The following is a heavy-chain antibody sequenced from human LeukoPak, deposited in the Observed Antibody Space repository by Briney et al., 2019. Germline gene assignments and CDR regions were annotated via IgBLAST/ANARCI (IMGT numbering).Heavy chain of an antibody. V-gene: IGHV1-58*01. D-gene: IGHD4-17*01. CDR2: IVVGSGNT. J-gene: IGHJ4*02. CDR3: ARAGDYGDYFDY. CDR1: AFTFTSSV. Sequence: RASVKVSCKASAFTFTSSVVQWVRQARGQRLEWIGWIVVGSGNTNYAQKFQERVTITRDMSTSTAYMELGSLRSEDTAVYYCARAGDYGDYFDYWGQGTLVTVSS.